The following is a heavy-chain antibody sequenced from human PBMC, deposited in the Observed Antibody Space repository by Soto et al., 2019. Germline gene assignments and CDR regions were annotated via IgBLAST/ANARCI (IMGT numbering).Heavy chain of an antibody. CDR1: GGSISSSSYY. V-gene: IGHV4-39*01. CDR3: ARVLHIAAAQKWFDP. Sequence: QLQLQESGPGLVKPSETLSLTCTVSGGSISSSSYYWGWIRQPPGKGLEWIGSIYYSGSTYYNPSLKSRVTISVDTSKNQFSLKLSSVNAADTAVYYCARVLHIAAAQKWFDPWGQGTLVTGSS. J-gene: IGHJ5*02. CDR2: IYYSGST. D-gene: IGHD6-13*01.